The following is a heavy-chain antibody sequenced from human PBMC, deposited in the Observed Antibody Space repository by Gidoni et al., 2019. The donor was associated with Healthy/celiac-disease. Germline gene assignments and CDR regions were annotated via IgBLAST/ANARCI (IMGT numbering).Heavy chain of an antibody. Sequence: EVQLLESGGGLVQPGGSLRLSCAASGFTFSSYAMSWVRQAPGKGLEWVSAISGSGGSTYYADSVKGRFTISRDNSKNTLYLQMNSLRAEDTAVYYCAKDLVGITMIVVPPTALDYWGQGTLVTVSS. CDR1: GFTFSSYA. V-gene: IGHV3-23*01. CDR3: AKDLVGITMIVVPPTALDY. CDR2: ISGSGGST. D-gene: IGHD3-22*01. J-gene: IGHJ4*02.